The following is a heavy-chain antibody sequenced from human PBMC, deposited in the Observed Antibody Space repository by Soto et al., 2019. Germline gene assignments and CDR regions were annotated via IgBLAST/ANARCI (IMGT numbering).Heavy chain of an antibody. CDR1: GGSISSSSYY. J-gene: IGHJ4*02. Sequence: PSETLSLTCTVSGGSISSSSYYWGWIRQPPGKGLEWIGSIYYSGSTYYNPSLKSRVTISVDTSKNQFSLKLSSVTAADTDVYYCARPGRRTIDYWGQGTLVTVSS. V-gene: IGHV4-39*01. D-gene: IGHD1-7*01. CDR3: ARPGRRTIDY. CDR2: IYYSGST.